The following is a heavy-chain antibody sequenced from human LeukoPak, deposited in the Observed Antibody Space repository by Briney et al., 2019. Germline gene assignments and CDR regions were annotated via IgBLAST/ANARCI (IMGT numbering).Heavy chain of an antibody. CDR1: GYRLTSYW. V-gene: IGHV5-51*01. CDR3: ARRRGRYSGDAFDI. D-gene: IGHD1-26*01. Sequence: HGESLKISCKGSGYRLTSYWIGWVRQMPGKGLEWMGFIYPGDSDTRYSPSFQGQVTISADKSMSTAYLQWSSLKASDTAMYYCARRRGRYSGDAFDIWGQGTMVTVSS. J-gene: IGHJ3*02. CDR2: IYPGDSDT.